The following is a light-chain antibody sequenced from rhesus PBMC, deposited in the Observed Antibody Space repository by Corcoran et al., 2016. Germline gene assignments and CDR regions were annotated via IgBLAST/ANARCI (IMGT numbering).Light chain of an antibody. CDR3: LQDIQLPPT. CDR1: QSLLHSNGYTS. V-gene: IGKV2-78*01. J-gene: IGKJ1*01. CDR2: LGS. Sequence: DIVMTQTPLSLPVTPGEPASISCRSSQSLLHSNGYTSLFWYLRRPGQSPQLLIYLGSTRGSGVPDRFRGSWSGSDFTLKISRVEAEDVGVYYCLQDIQLPPTFGQGTKVEIK.